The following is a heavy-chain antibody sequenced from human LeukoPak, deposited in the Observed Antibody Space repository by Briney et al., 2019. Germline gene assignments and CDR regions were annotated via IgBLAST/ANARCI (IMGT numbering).Heavy chain of an antibody. V-gene: IGHV1-18*04. CDR3: ARVTEIVATSHYYGMDV. CDR2: ISAYNGNT. CDR1: GYSFTGYG. J-gene: IGHJ6*04. D-gene: IGHD5-12*01. Sequence: ASVKVSCKASGYSFTGYGINWVRQAPGQGLEWMGWISAYNGNTNYAQKVQGRVTMTTDISMSTAHMELRSLRSDDTAVYYCARVTEIVATSHYYGMDVWGKGTTVTVSS.